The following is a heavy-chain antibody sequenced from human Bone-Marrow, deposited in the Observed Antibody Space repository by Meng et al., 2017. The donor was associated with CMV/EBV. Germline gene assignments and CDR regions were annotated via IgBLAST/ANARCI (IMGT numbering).Heavy chain of an antibody. CDR3: ARVGYYYDSSGPSRWVDP. V-gene: IGHV4-39*07. D-gene: IGHD3-22*01. J-gene: IGHJ5*02. CDR2: IYYSGST. CDR1: GGSISSSSYY. Sequence: SETLSLTCTVSGGSISSSSYYWGWIRQPPGKGLEWIGSIYYSGSTYYNPSLKSRVTISVDTSENQFSLKLSSVTAADTAVYYCARVGYYYDSSGPSRWVDPWGQGTLVAASS.